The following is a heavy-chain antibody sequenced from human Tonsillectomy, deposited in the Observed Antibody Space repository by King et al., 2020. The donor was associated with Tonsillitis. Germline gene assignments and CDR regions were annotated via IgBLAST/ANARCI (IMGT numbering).Heavy chain of an antibody. CDR3: ARDLAGYTSPGTAFDI. D-gene: IGHD6-19*01. V-gene: IGHV3-11*01. CDR1: GFTFSDYL. CDR2: ICRSGDHL. J-gene: IGHJ3*02. Sequence: VQLVESGGGLVKPGGALRLSCAGSGFTFSDYLMSWIRPAPGKGLGWVSNICRSGDHLLYADSVKGRFTISRDKAKKSLYLQMNNLRAEDTAVYYCARDLAGYTSPGTAFDIWGQGTMVTVSS.